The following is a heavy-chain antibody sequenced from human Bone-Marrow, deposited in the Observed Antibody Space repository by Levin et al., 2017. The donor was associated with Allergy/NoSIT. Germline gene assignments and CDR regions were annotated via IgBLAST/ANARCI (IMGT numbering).Heavy chain of an antibody. V-gene: IGHV3-9*01. CDR3: AKDYYDILTGYPLGPGYFDY. Sequence: SLKISCAASGFTFDDYAMHWVRQAPGKGLEWVSGISWNSGSIGYADSVKGRFTISRDNAKNSLYLQMNSLRAEDTALYYCAKDYYDILTGYPLGPGYFDYWGQGTLVTVSS. J-gene: IGHJ4*02. CDR1: GFTFDDYA. D-gene: IGHD3-9*01. CDR2: ISWNSGSI.